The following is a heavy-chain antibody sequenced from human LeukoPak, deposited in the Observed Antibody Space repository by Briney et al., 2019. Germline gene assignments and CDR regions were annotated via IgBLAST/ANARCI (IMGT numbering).Heavy chain of an antibody. V-gene: IGHV5-51*01. CDR3: ARQYYYGSGSRYFDY. J-gene: IGHJ4*02. Sequence: GESLKISCKGSGYSFTSYWIGWVRQMPGKGLEWMGIIYTGDSDTRYSPSFQGQVTISADKSISTAYLQWSSLKASDTAMYYCARQYYYGSGSRYFDYWGQGTLVTVSS. CDR2: IYTGDSDT. D-gene: IGHD3-10*01. CDR1: GYSFTSYW.